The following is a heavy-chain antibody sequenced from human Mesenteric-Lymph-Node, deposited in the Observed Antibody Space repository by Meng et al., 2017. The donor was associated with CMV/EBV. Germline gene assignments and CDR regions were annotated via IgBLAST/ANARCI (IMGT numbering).Heavy chain of an antibody. Sequence: GGSLRLSCVASGFTFSRHWMSWVRQAPGKGPEWVANINELGSEKSFVDSVKGRFTISRDNAKNSLYLQMSSLRAEDTAVYYCARGPAGGMDVWGQGTTVTVSS. J-gene: IGHJ6*02. CDR2: INELGSEK. V-gene: IGHV3-7*01. CDR3: ARGPAGGMDV. CDR1: GFTFSRHW.